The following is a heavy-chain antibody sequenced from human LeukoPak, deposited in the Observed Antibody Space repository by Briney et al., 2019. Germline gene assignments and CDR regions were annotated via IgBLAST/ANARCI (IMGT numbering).Heavy chain of an antibody. CDR2: ISSSTYT. V-gene: IGHV3-11*03. Sequence: GGSLRLSCAASGFTFSDYYMSWIRQAPGKGLEWVSYISSSTYTNYADSVKGRFTISRDNATNSLYLQMNSLRAEDTAVYYCARISGSYVFDYWGQGTLVTVSS. D-gene: IGHD1-26*01. CDR1: GFTFSDYY. J-gene: IGHJ4*02. CDR3: ARISGSYVFDY.